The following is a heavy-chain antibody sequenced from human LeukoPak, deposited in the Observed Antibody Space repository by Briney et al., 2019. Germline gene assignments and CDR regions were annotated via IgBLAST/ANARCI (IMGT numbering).Heavy chain of an antibody. CDR3: ASNGYGYGSFDY. CDR2: IYYSGST. V-gene: IGHV4-59*01. J-gene: IGHJ4*02. D-gene: IGHD5-18*01. CDR1: GGSISSYY. Sequence: PSETLSLTCTVSGGSISSYYWSWIRQPPGKGLEWIGYIYYSGSTNYNPSLKSRVTISVDTSKNQFSLKLSSVTAADTAVYYCASNGYGYGSFDYWGQGTLVTVCS.